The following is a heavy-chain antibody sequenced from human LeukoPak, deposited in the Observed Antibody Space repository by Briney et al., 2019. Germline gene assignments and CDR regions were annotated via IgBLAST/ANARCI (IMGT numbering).Heavy chain of an antibody. V-gene: IGHV3-66*03. CDR1: GFTLTTNY. D-gene: IGHD3-16*02. Sequence: GGSLRLSCAASGFTLTTNYMTWVRQAPGKGLEWVSVIYISSNTYYTDSVKGRFSISRDSSKNKLYLQMNSLRPEDTAVYYCARDHIGGYIFMDVWSKGTTVTVSS. CDR3: ARDHIGGYIFMDV. J-gene: IGHJ6*03. CDR2: IYISSNT.